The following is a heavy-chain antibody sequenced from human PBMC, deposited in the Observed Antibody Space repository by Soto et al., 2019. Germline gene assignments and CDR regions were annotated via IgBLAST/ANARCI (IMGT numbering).Heavy chain of an antibody. CDR2: VYYSGSI. V-gene: IGHV4-39*02. CDR3: ARETVETNYYAMDV. Sequence: SETLSLTCSVSGGSISSSSYYWGWIRQPPGKGLEWIGSVYYSGSIYYNASLKSRVTISVDTSKNQFSLKLSSVTAADTAVYYCARETVETNYYAMDVWGQGTTVTVSS. CDR1: GGSISSSSYY. J-gene: IGHJ6*02. D-gene: IGHD2-8*01.